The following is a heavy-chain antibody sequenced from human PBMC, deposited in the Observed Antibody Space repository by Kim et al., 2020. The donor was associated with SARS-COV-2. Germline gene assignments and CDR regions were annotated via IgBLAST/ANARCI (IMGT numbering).Heavy chain of an antibody. J-gene: IGHJ4*02. CDR3: ARGFDY. Sequence: YTGINHSNHSPKQQITISVDTSKNQFSRKLSSVTAADTAVYYCARGFDYWGQGTLVTVSS. CDR2: YTGIN. V-gene: IGHV4-59*09.